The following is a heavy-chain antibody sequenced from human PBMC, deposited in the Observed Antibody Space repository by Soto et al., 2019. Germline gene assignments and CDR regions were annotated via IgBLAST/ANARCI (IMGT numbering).Heavy chain of an antibody. J-gene: IGHJ3*02. D-gene: IGHD4-17*01. Sequence: VQLVEFGGGLVQPGGSLRLSCLASGFTFSTSWMTWVRQAPGKGLEWVANMKGDGSKENYVDSVKGRFTISRDNAKNSLFLQMNSLRDEDTALYYCARDLNYGVSTVYYDVFDTWGQGTMVTVSP. V-gene: IGHV3-7*01. CDR3: ARDLNYGVSTVYYDVFDT. CDR1: GFTFSTSW. CDR2: MKGDGSKE.